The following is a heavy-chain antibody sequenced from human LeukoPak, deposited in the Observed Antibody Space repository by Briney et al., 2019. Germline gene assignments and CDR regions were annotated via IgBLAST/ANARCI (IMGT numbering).Heavy chain of an antibody. Sequence: GGSLRLSSAASGFDLSTYEMNWVSQAPGKGLEWIADITISGHTKNYADSVKGRFTISRDNARTSLYLQMNSLRVEDTGVYYCARGDPHADLWGQGTLVTVSS. J-gene: IGHJ5*02. CDR1: GFDLSTYE. CDR3: ARGDPHADL. CDR2: ITISGHTK. V-gene: IGHV3-48*03.